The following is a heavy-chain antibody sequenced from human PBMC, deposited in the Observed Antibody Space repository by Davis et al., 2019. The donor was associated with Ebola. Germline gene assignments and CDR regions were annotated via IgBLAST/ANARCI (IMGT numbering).Heavy chain of an antibody. J-gene: IGHJ6*02. CDR2: IKQDGSEK. CDR3: ARDRRRDYYYYGMDV. CDR1: GFTFSSYW. V-gene: IGHV3-7*01. Sequence: GESLKISCAASGFTFSSYWMSWVRQAPGKGLEWVANIKQDGSEKYYVDSVKGRFTISRDNAKNSLYLQMNSLRAEDTAVYYCARDRRRDYYYYGMDVWGQGTTVTVSS.